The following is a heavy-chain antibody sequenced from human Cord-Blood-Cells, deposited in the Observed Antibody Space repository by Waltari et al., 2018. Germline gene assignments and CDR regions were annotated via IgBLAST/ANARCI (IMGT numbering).Heavy chain of an antibody. V-gene: IGHV4-30-2*01. CDR3: AEADLANWGAFDI. J-gene: IGHJ3*02. CDR1: GGSISRGGYS. Sequence: QLQLQESGSGLVKPSQTLSLPCAVSGGSISRGGYSWSWIRQPPGKGLEWIGYIYHSGSTYYNPSLKSRVTISVDRSKNQFSLKLSSVTAADTAVYYCAEADLANWGAFDIWGQGTMVTVSS. CDR2: IYHSGST. D-gene: IGHD7-27*01.